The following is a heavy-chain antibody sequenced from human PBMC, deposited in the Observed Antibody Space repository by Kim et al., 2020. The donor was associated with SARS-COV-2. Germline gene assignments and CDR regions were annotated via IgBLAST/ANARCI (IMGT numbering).Heavy chain of an antibody. CDR2: INHSGST. D-gene: IGHD2-2*01. CDR3: ARGNCSSTSCYGPYYYYYGMWV. V-gene: IGHV4-34*01. Sequence: SETLSLTCAVYGGSFSGYYWSWIRQPPGKGLEWIGEINHSGSTNYNPSLKSRVTISVDTSKNQFSLKLSSVTAADTAVYYCARGNCSSTSCYGPYYYYYGMWVWGEGTPVTVSS. J-gene: IGHJ6*04. CDR1: GGSFSGYY.